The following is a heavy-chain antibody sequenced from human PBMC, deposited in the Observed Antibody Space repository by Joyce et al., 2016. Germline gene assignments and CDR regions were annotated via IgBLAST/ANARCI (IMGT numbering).Heavy chain of an antibody. CDR3: ATQASNREAAAFFNC. J-gene: IGHJ4*02. V-gene: IGHV3-23*01. CDR2: IGGSGSNT. D-gene: IGHD3-3*02. CDR1: GFNVSNYA. Sequence: EVPLLESGGNLVQPGGSLRLSCAASGFNVSNYAKSWGRQDPGEGVEWVLTIGGSGSNTNDADSVKGRFTISRDNSKNTLYLEMNSLRAEDTAVYYCATQASNREAAAFFNCWGQGTLVTVSS.